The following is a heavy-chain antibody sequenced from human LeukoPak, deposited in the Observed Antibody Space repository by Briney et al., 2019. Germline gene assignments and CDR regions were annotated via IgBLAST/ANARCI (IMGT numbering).Heavy chain of an antibody. V-gene: IGHV1-2*02. CDR1: GYTFTGYY. J-gene: IGHJ5*02. D-gene: IGHD5-18*01. CDR2: INPDSGGT. CDR3: ARDPGYSYGSYNWFDP. Sequence: ASVKVSCKASGYTFTGYYMHWVRQAPGQGLEWMGWINPDSGGTNYAQKFQGRVTMTRGTSISTAYMDLSRLRSDDTAVYYCARDPGYSYGSYNWFDPWGQGTLVTVSS.